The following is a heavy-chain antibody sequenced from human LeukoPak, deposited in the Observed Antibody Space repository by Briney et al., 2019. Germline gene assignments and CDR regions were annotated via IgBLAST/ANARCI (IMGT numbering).Heavy chain of an antibody. CDR3: ARDLTGDAFDI. CDR1: GGSFSGYY. V-gene: IGHV4-34*01. D-gene: IGHD7-27*01. J-gene: IGHJ3*02. CDR2: INHSGST. Sequence: SETLSLTCAVYGGSFSGYYWSWIRQPPGKGLEWIGEINHSGSTNYNPSLKSRVTISVDTSKNQFSLKLSSVTAADTAVYYCARDLTGDAFDIWGQGTVVTVSS.